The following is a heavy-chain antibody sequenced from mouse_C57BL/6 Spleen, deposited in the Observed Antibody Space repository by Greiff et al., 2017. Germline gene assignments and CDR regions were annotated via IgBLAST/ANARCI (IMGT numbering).Heavy chain of an antibody. V-gene: IGHV1-42*01. CDR1: GYSFTGYY. J-gene: IGHJ2*01. CDR2: INPSTGGT. CDR3: ARWTAQGYFDY. Sequence: EVQLQQSGPELVKPGASVKISCKASGYSFTGYYMNWVKQSPEKSLEWIGEINPSTGGTTYNQKFKAKATLTVDKSSSTAYMQLKSLTSEDSAVYYCARWTAQGYFDYWGQGTTLTVSS. D-gene: IGHD3-2*02.